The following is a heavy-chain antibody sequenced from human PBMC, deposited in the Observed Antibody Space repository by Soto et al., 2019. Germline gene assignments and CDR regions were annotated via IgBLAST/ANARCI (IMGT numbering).Heavy chain of an antibody. CDR3: ARGMEVVVGPRYYYYYGMDV. D-gene: IGHD2-2*01. J-gene: IGHJ6*02. CDR2: IWYDGSNK. Sequence: QVQLVESGGGVVQPGRSLRLSCAASGFTFSSYGMHWVRQAPGKGLEWVAVIWYDGSNKYYADSVKGRFTISRDNSKNALYLQMNSLRAEDTAVYYCARGMEVVVGPRYYYYYGMDVWGQGTTVTVSS. V-gene: IGHV3-33*01. CDR1: GFTFSSYG.